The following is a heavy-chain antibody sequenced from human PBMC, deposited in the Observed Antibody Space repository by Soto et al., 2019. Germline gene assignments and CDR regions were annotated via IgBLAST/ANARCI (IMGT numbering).Heavy chain of an antibody. D-gene: IGHD3-22*01. V-gene: IGHV1-69*13. CDR2: IIPIFGTA. Sequence: SVKVSCKASGGTFSSYAISWVRQAPGQGLAWMGGIIPIFGTANYAQKFQGRVTITADESTSTAYMELSSLRSEDTAVYYCARDLHYYDSSGLDPWGQGTLVTVSS. CDR1: GGTFSSYA. CDR3: ARDLHYYDSSGLDP. J-gene: IGHJ5*02.